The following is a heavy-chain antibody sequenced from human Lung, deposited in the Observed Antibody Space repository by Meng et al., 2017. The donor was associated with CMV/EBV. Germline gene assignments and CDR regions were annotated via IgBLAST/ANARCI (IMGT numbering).Heavy chain of an antibody. D-gene: IGHD5/OR15-5a*01. CDR2: VFHTGAT. CDR1: GGSISSSSYY. V-gene: IGHV4-31*03. Sequence: SETXSLXCTVSGGSISSSSYYWSWIRQHPGKGPEWIGYVFHTGATYYSPSLNSRLTLSLDTSKNQFSLKLSSVTAADTAVYYCARDSLYEPKYGTDVWGPVTXVTV. CDR3: ARDSLYEPKYGTDV. J-gene: IGHJ6*02.